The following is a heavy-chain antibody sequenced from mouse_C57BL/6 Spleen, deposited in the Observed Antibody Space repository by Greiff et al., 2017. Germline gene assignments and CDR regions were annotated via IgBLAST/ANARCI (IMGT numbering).Heavy chain of an antibody. CDR1: GFTFSDYY. CDR3: ARDLTTVVATHWYFDV. CDR2: INYDGSST. D-gene: IGHD1-1*01. J-gene: IGHJ1*03. V-gene: IGHV5-16*01. Sequence: DVKLVESEGGLVQPGSSMKLSCTASGFTFSDYYMAWVRQVPEKGLEWVANINYDGSSTYYLDSLKSRFIISRDNAKNILYLQMSSLKSEDTATYYCARDLTTVVATHWYFDVWGTGTTVTVSS.